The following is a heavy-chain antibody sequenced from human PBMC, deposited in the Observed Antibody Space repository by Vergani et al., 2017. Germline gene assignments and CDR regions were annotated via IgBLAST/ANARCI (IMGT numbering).Heavy chain of an antibody. CDR1: GCSISSYY. D-gene: IGHD5-12*01. CDR3: ARFIVDIVATSFNWFDP. V-gene: IGHV4-59*01. CDR2: IYYSGST. Sequence: QVQLQELGPGLVKPSETLSLTCTVSGCSISSYYWSWIRQPPGKGLEWIGYIYYSGSTNYHPSLKRGVTILVDTSNNQFSLKLSSVTAADTAVYYCARFIVDIVATSFNWFDPWGQGTLVTVSS. J-gene: IGHJ5*02.